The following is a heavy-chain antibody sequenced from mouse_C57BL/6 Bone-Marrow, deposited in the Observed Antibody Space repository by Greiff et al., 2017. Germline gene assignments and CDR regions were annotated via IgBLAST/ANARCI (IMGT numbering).Heavy chain of an antibody. J-gene: IGHJ3*01. CDR2: INPSSGYT. D-gene: IGHD1-1*01. CDR1: GYTFTSYT. V-gene: IGHV1-4*01. CDR3: ARSRSPAWFAY. Sequence: VQLQQSGAELARPGASVKMSCKASGYTFTSYTMHWVKQRTGQGLEWIGYINPSSGYTKYNQKFKDKATLTADKSSSTAYMQLSSLTSEDSAVYYCARSRSPAWFAYWGQGTLVTVSA.